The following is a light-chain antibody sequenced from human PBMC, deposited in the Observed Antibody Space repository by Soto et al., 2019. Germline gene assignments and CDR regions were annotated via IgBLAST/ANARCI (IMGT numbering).Light chain of an antibody. Sequence: EIVLTQSPGTLSLSPGERATLSCRASQSVNSGFLAWYQQKPGQAPRLLIYGTSSRATGIPDRFSGSGSGTDFTLTISRREPDDFAVYYCQQYSSSPRTFGQGTKVEIK. CDR3: QQYSSSPRT. V-gene: IGKV3-20*01. CDR2: GTS. J-gene: IGKJ1*01. CDR1: QSVNSGF.